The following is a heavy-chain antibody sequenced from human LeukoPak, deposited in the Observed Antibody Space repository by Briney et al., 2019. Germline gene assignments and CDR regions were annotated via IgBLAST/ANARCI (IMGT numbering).Heavy chain of an antibody. V-gene: IGHV3-23*01. CDR3: AKDRVGATLYFDC. J-gene: IGHJ4*02. D-gene: IGHD1-26*01. CDR1: GLTFSGYG. Sequence: GGSLRLSCAATGLTFSGYGMSWVRQAPGKGLEWVSAISGSGGRTYYADSVKGRFTVSRDNSKNTLYLQMNSLRAEDTAVYYCAKDRVGATLYFDCWGQGTLVTVSS. CDR2: ISGSGGRT.